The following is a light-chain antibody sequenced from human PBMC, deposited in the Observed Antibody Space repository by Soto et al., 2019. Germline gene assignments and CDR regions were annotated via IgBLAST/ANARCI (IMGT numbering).Light chain of an antibody. J-gene: IGKJ1*01. V-gene: IGKV1-27*01. CDR1: QVIANY. CDR2: AAS. CDR3: QRYDSAPQT. Sequence: DIQMTQSPSSLSASVGDRVTITCRASQVIANYLAWYQQKPGKVPKLLIYAASTLQSGVPSRFGGSGSGTDFTLTISGLQPEDAATYYCQRYDSAPQTCGHGTKVEIK.